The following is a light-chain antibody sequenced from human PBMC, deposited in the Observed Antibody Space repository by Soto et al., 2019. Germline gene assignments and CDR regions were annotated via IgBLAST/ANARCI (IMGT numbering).Light chain of an antibody. CDR2: LTS. Sequence: IQITQSPSSLSASVGDTVTMPCRAAQSVSAYLNWYQQKPGKAPKLLIYLTSRLQSGVPSRLSGSGSETDFTLTISSLQPEDFATYYCQQTFSTFSFGQGTKVDIK. J-gene: IGKJ2*03. CDR3: QQTFSTFS. V-gene: IGKV1-39*01. CDR1: QSVSAY.